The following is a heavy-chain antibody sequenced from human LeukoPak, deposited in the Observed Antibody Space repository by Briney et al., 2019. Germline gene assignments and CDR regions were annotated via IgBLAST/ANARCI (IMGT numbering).Heavy chain of an antibody. Sequence: PSQTLSLTCTVSGGSISSGSYYWSWIRQPAGKGLEWIGRIYTSGSTNYNPSLKSRVTISVDTSKNQFSLKLSSVTAADTAVYCCVRRELLDAFDIWGQGTMVTVSS. CDR1: GGSISSGSYY. D-gene: IGHD1-26*01. CDR2: IYTSGST. V-gene: IGHV4-61*02. J-gene: IGHJ3*02. CDR3: VRRELLDAFDI.